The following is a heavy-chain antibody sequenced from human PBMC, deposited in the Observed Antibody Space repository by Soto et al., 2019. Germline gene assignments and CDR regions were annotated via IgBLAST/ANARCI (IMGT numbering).Heavy chain of an antibody. CDR2: INHSGST. Sequence: SQTLSLTCAVYGGSFSGYYWSWIRQPPGKGLEWIGEINHSGSTNYNPSLKSRVTISVDTSKNQFSLKLSSVTAADTAVYYCACIAAAGNLNWFDPWGQGTLVTVSS. D-gene: IGHD6-13*01. V-gene: IGHV4-34*01. CDR1: GGSFSGYY. J-gene: IGHJ5*02. CDR3: ACIAAAGNLNWFDP.